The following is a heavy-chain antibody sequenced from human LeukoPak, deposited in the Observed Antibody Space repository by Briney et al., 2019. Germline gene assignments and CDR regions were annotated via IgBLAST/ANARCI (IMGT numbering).Heavy chain of an antibody. CDR3: AKDLSSSWSLDY. V-gene: IGHV3-30*18. J-gene: IGHJ4*02. CDR2: ISYDGSNK. D-gene: IGHD6-13*01. Sequence: PGRSLRLSCAASGFTFSSYGMQGVRQAPGKGVEWVAVISYDGSNKYYADSVKGRFTISRDNSKNTLYLQMNSLRAEDTAVYYCAKDLSSSWSLDYWGQGTLVTVSS. CDR1: GFTFSSYG.